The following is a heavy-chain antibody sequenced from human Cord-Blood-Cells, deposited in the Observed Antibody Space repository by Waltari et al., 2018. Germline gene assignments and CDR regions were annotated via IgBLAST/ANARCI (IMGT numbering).Heavy chain of an antibody. D-gene: IGHD2-8*01. Sequence: EVQLVESGGGLVQPGRSLRLSCAASGFSFDDYAMHWVRQLPGKGLGWVSGISWNSGSIGYADSVKGRFTISRDNAKNSLYLQMNSLRAEDTALYYCAKDIGGDIVLMVYAYWGQGTLVTVSS. CDR2: ISWNSGSI. CDR3: AKDIGGDIVLMVYAY. J-gene: IGHJ4*02. V-gene: IGHV3-9*01. CDR1: GFSFDDYA.